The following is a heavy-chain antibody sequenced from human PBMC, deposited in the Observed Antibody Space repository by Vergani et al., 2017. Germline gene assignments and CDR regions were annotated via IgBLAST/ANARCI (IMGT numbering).Heavy chain of an antibody. J-gene: IGHJ5*02. CDR2: IIPIFGTA. CDR3: ARVARDTLWFVEPLGRFDP. D-gene: IGHD3-10*01. Sequence: QVQLVQSGAEVKKPGSSVKVSCKASGGTFSSYAISWVRQAPGQGLEWMGGIIPIFGTANYAQKFQGRVTITADESTSTAYMELSSLRSEDTAVYYCARVARDTLWFVEPLGRFDPWGQGTLVTVSS. CDR1: GGTFSSYA. V-gene: IGHV1-69*01.